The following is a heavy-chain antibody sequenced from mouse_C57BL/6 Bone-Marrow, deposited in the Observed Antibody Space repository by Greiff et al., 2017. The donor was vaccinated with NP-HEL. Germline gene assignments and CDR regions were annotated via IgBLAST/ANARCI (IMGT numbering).Heavy chain of an antibody. CDR2: IDPSDSYT. CDR1: GYTFTSYW. CDR3: ARSYDYDFYFDV. V-gene: IGHV1-50*01. J-gene: IGHJ1*03. Sequence: QVQLQQPGAELVKPGASVKLSCKASGYTFTSYWMQWVKQRPGQGLEWIGEIDPSDSYTNYNQKFKGKATLTVDTSSSTAYMQLSSLTSEDSAVYYCARSYDYDFYFDVWGTGTTVTVSS. D-gene: IGHD2-4*01.